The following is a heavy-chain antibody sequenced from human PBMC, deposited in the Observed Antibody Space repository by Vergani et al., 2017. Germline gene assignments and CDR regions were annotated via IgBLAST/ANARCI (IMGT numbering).Heavy chain of an antibody. Sequence: QVQLVESGGGVVQPGRSLRLSCAASGFTFSSYGMHWVRQAPGKGLEWVAVISYDGSNKYYADSVKGRFTFSRDNSKNTLYLQMNSLRAEDTAVYYCAKDSLMVLPYWGQGTLVTVSS. V-gene: IGHV3-30*18. CDR2: ISYDGSNK. CDR3: AKDSLMVLPY. J-gene: IGHJ4*02. CDR1: GFTFSSYG. D-gene: IGHD2-8*01.